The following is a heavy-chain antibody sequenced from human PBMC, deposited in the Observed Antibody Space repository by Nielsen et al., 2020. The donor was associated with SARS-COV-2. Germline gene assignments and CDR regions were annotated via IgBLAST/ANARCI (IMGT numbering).Heavy chain of an antibody. CDR2: ISGSGGST. J-gene: IGHJ3*02. D-gene: IGHD3-22*01. CDR1: GFTFSSYA. CDR3: ATRYDSSGYYFLDAFDI. Sequence: GESLKISCAASGFTFSSYAMSWVRQAPGKGLEWVSAISGSGGSTYYADSVKGRFTISRDNSKNTLYLQMNSLRAEDTAVYYCATRYDSSGYYFLDAFDIWGQGTMVTASS. V-gene: IGHV3-23*01.